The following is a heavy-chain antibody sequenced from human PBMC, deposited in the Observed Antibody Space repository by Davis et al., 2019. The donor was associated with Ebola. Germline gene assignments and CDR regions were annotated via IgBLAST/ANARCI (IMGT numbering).Heavy chain of an antibody. CDR1: GGSISSGYY. J-gene: IGHJ6*02. V-gene: IGHV4-38-2*02. Sequence: MPSETLSLTCTVSGGSISSGYYWGWIRQPPGKGLEWIGSIYHSGSTYYNPSLKSRVTISVDTSKNQFSLKLSSVTAADTAVYYCARKYCTNGVCYRTNYGMDVWGQGTTVTVSS. D-gene: IGHD2-8*01. CDR2: IYHSGST. CDR3: ARKYCTNGVCYRTNYGMDV.